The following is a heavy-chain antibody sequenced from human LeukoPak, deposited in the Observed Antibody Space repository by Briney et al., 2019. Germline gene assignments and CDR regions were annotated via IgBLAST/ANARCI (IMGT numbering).Heavy chain of an antibody. J-gene: IGHJ4*02. D-gene: IGHD5-12*01. Sequence: SVKVSCKASGGTFSSYAISWVRQAPGQGLEWMGGIIPIFGTANYAQKLQGRVTITTDESTSTAYMELSSLRSEDTAVYYCASGSGYDLGGGYFDYWGQGILVTVYS. CDR1: GGTFSSYA. V-gene: IGHV1-69*05. CDR2: IIPIFGTA. CDR3: ASGSGYDLGGGYFDY.